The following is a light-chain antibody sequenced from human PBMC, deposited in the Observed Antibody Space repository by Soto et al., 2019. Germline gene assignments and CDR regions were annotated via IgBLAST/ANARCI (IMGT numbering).Light chain of an antibody. CDR3: QQYGTSPVT. Sequence: EIVLTQSPGTLSLSPGERATLSCSASQTVSTNYLAWYQQKPGQAPSLLIYDASNRATGIPDRFSGSGSGTDFNLTISRLEPEDFAVYYCQQYGTSPVTFGQGTKVEIK. J-gene: IGKJ1*01. V-gene: IGKV3-20*01. CDR1: QTVSTNY. CDR2: DAS.